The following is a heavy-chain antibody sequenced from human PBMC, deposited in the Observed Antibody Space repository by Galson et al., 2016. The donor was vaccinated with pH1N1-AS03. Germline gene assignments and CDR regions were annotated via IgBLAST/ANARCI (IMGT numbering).Heavy chain of an antibody. CDR3: ARGAPGEHLASPLGN. D-gene: IGHD1/OR15-1a*01. CDR2: IKQDGSEK. CDR1: GFTFSTYC. V-gene: IGHV3-7*01. J-gene: IGHJ4*02. Sequence: SLRLSCAASGFTFSTYCMSWVRQAPGKGLEWVANIKQDGSEKFYVDSLKGRYTISRDNAKNSLYLQMSSLRAVGTAIYYCARGAPGEHLASPLGNWGQGTLVTVAS.